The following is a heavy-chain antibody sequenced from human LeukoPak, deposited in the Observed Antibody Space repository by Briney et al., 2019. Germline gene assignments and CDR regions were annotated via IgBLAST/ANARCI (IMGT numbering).Heavy chain of an antibody. J-gene: IGHJ4*02. Sequence: GGSLRLSCAASGFTFSSYEMNWVRQAPGKGLEWVSYISTSGSTIYYADSVKGRFTISRDNAKNSLYLQMNSLRAEDTAIYYCARQWLTPFDYWGQGTLDTVSS. CDR1: GFTFSSYE. CDR3: ARQWLTPFDY. D-gene: IGHD6-19*01. CDR2: ISTSGSTI. V-gene: IGHV3-48*03.